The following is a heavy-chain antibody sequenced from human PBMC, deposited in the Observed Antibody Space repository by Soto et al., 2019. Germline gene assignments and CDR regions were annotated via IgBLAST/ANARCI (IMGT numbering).Heavy chain of an antibody. V-gene: IGHV3-74*01. CDR3: AREYYGLLTGYYTDY. D-gene: IGHD3-9*01. Sequence: EVQLVESGGDLVQRGGSLRLSCAASGFPFSSYWMHWVRPTPGKGLDWVARISGDGVTTYYADSVTGRFTVFRDNAKNTLSLQISGLRAEDTAVYYCAREYYGLLTGYYTDYWGQGTLVSVSS. J-gene: IGHJ4*02. CDR2: ISGDGVTT. CDR1: GFPFSSYW.